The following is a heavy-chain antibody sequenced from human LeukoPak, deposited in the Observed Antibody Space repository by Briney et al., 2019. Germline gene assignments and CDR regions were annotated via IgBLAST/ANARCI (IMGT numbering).Heavy chain of an antibody. CDR2: FDPEDGET. J-gene: IGHJ4*02. D-gene: IGHD3-16*01. CDR1: GYTLTELS. CDR3: ATEGTGEFDY. Sequence: GASVKVSCKVSGYTLTELSMHWVRQAPGKGLEWMGGFDPEDGETTYAQKFQGRVIMTGDTSTDTAYMELSSLRSEDTAVYYCATEGTGEFDYWGQGTLVPVSS. V-gene: IGHV1-24*01.